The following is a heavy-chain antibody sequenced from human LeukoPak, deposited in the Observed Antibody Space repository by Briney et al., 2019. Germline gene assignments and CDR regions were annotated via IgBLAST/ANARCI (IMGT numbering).Heavy chain of an antibody. CDR3: ASGQEAKPGYPPAGHDY. CDR2: IWYDGSNK. CDR1: GFTFSSYG. J-gene: IGHJ4*02. Sequence: PGGSLRLSCAASGFTFSSYGMHWVRQAPGKGLEWVAVIWYDGSNKYYADSVKGRFTISRDNSKNTLYLQMNSLRAEDTAVYYCASGQEAKPGYPPAGHDYWGQGTLVTVSS. V-gene: IGHV3-33*08. D-gene: IGHD3-9*01.